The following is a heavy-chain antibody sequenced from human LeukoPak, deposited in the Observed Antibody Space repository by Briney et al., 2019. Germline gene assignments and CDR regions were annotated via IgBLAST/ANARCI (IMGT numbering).Heavy chain of an antibody. CDR2: ISTRGNT. CDR1: GDFITNRY. J-gene: IGHJ4*02. D-gene: IGHD1-1*01. Sequence: PSETLSLTCSVSGDFITNRYWSWVRQSAGKGLEWIGCISTRGNTNYNPSLKSRVTMSVDTSNEHFSLKLTSVTAADTAVYYCARNWDYWGQGTLVTVSS. V-gene: IGHV4-4*07. CDR3: ARNWDY.